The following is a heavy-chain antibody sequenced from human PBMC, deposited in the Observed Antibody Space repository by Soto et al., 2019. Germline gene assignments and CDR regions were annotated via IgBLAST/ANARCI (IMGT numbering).Heavy chain of an antibody. J-gene: IGHJ6*03. V-gene: IGHV3-23*01. Sequence: EVQLSESGGGLVQPGGSLRLSCVASGFTFSSYAMSWARQAPGKGLEWVSSISGSGVSTYYTDSVKGRFTISRDNSKNTLYLQMNSLRAEVAALYYCAKGGLYGSGSYNDYYYYMDVWGKGTTVTVSS. CDR1: GFTFSSYA. CDR2: ISGSGVST. D-gene: IGHD3-10*01. CDR3: AKGGLYGSGSYNDYYYYMDV.